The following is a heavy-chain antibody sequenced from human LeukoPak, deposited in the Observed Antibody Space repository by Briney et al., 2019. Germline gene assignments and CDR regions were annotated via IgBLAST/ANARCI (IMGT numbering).Heavy chain of an antibody. CDR1: GWSFNDYY. CDR3: ARGQVPAARGYNWFDP. J-gene: IGHJ5*02. Sequence: PETLSLTCAVYGWSFNDYYWNWIRQPPGKGLEWIGEINARGDTNYNPSLKSRVTISVDTSKNQFSLRLTSMIAADTAIYYCARGQVPAARGYNWFDPWGQGTLVTVSS. CDR2: INARGDT. V-gene: IGHV4-34*01. D-gene: IGHD2-2*01.